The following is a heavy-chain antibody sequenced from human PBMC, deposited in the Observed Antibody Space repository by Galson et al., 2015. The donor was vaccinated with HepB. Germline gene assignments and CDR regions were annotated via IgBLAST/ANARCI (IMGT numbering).Heavy chain of an antibody. Sequence: SLRLSCAASGFTFSSYAMSWVRQAPGKGLEWVSAISGSGGSTYYADSVKGRFTISRDNSKNTLYLQMNSLRAEDTAVYYCAKAGFGWFGAGGYWGQRTLVTVSS. V-gene: IGHV3-23*01. J-gene: IGHJ4*02. CDR3: AKAGFGWFGAGGY. D-gene: IGHD3-10*01. CDR1: GFTFSSYA. CDR2: ISGSGGST.